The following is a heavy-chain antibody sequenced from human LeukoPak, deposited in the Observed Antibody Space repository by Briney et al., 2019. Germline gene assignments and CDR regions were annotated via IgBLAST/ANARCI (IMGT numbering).Heavy chain of an antibody. CDR3: ARDFAMVRGLIGYFDI. Sequence: PSETLSLTCTVSGVSISGYYWSWIRQPPGKGLEWIGEINYSGSSNFNPSLKSRVTISVDTSKNQFALNLSSVTAADTAVYYCARDFAMVRGLIGYFDIWGRGNLVTVSS. V-gene: IGHV4-59*12. J-gene: IGHJ2*01. D-gene: IGHD3-10*01. CDR1: GVSISGYY. CDR2: INYSGSS.